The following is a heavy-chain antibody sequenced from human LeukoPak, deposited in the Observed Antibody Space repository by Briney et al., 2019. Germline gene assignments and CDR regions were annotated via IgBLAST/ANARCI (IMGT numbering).Heavy chain of an antibody. D-gene: IGHD3-9*01. V-gene: IGHV1-2*06. CDR3: ARSPGPVYFDWLPRVDYFDY. Sequence: ASVKVSCKASGYTSTGYYMHWVRQAPGQGLEWMGRINPNSGGTNYAQKFQGRVTMTRDTSISTAYMELSRLRSDDTAVYYCARSPGPVYFDWLPRVDYFDYWGQGTLVTVSS. CDR1: GYTSTGYY. CDR2: INPNSGGT. J-gene: IGHJ4*02.